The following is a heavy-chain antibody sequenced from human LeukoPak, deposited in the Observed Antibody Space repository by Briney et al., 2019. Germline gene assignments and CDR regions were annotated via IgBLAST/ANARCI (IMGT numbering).Heavy chain of an antibody. D-gene: IGHD3-10*01. CDR1: GFTFSTYS. CDR2: ISSSSSTI. V-gene: IGHV3-48*02. CDR3: ARDGMVRGVIIWDAFDI. Sequence: GGSLRLSCAASGFTFSTYSMNWVRQAPGKGLEWVSFISSSSSTIYYADSVGGRFTISRDNAKNSLYLQMNSLRDEDTAVYYCARDGMVRGVIIWDAFDIWGQGTMVTVSS. J-gene: IGHJ3*02.